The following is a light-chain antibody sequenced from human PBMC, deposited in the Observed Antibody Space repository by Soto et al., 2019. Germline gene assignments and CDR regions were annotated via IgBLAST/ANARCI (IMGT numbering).Light chain of an antibody. CDR2: GNS. J-gene: IGLJ2*01. CDR1: ISNRGAGYD. Sequence: QLVLTQPPSVSGAPGQRVPILCTGSISNRGAGYDVHWYQQLPGTAPKLLIYGNSNRPSGVPDRFSGSKSGTSASLAITGLQAEDEADYYCQSYDSSLSAVVFGGGTKLTVL. V-gene: IGLV1-40*01. CDR3: QSYDSSLSAVV.